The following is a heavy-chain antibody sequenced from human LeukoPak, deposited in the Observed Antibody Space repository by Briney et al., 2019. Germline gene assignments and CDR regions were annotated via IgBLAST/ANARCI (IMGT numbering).Heavy chain of an antibody. CDR1: GASISGSSYY. D-gene: IGHD4-11*01. Sequence: SETLSLTCTVSGASISGSSYYWGWIRQPPGKGLEWIGSIYYSGSTYYNPSLKSRVTISVDTSKNQFSLKLSSVTAADTAVYYCARAVDDYLDAFDIWGQGTMVTVSS. J-gene: IGHJ3*02. V-gene: IGHV4-39*07. CDR2: IYYSGST. CDR3: ARAVDDYLDAFDI.